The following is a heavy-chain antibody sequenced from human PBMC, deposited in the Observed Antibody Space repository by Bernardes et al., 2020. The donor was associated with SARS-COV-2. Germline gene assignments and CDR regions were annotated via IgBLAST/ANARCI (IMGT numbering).Heavy chain of an antibody. V-gene: IGHV3-15*01. J-gene: IGHJ4*02. D-gene: IGHD3-10*01. CDR3: IKMVRGKHFFDD. Sequence: GGSLRLSCAASGFTFSNAWMSWVRQAPGKGLEWVGRIRSKADGGTTEYAAPVKGRFSISRDDSENTLYLQMNSLKIEDTAVYYCIKMVRGKHFFDDWGQGLLVTVSS. CDR1: GFTFSNAW. CDR2: IRSKADGGTT.